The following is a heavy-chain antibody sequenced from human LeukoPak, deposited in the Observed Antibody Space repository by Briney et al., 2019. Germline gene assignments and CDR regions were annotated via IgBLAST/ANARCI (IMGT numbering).Heavy chain of an antibody. V-gene: IGHV3-21*01. CDR1: GFTFSSYA. CDR2: ISSTSSYI. CDR3: ARSLTAAAGNLGY. D-gene: IGHD6-13*01. Sequence: PGGSLRLSCAASGFTFSSYAMSWVRQAPGKGLEWVSSISSTSSYINYADSVKGRFTISRDNAKNSLNLQMNSLRAEDTAVYYCARSLTAAAGNLGYWGQGTLVTVSS. J-gene: IGHJ4*02.